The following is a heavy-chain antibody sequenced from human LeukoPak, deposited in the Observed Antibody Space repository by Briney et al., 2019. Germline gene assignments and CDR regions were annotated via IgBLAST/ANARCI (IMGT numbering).Heavy chain of an antibody. CDR1: GGSINSYY. J-gene: IGHJ1*01. Sequence: PSDTLSLTCTVSGGSINSYYWSWIRQPAGKGLEWIGRIYASGSTNYNPSLKSRVAMSVDTSKNQLSLNLSSVTAADTAVYYCARESPGRDKYFQHWGQGTLVTVSS. V-gene: IGHV4-4*07. CDR2: IYASGST. D-gene: IGHD2-15*01. CDR3: ARESPGRDKYFQH.